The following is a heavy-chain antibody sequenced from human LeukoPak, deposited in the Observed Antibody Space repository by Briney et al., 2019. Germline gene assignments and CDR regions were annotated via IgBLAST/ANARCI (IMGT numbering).Heavy chain of an antibody. CDR2: IYYSGSA. V-gene: IGHV4-59*01. CDR1: GGSITNYY. CDR3: ARGPRFDYFDY. J-gene: IGHJ4*02. Sequence: SETLSLACTVSGGSITNYYWSWIRQPPGKGLERIAYIYYSGSASHNASLNSRVTTSVDTSKNQFSLNLNSLTAAGTAVYYCARGPRFDYFDYWGQGTPVTVSS.